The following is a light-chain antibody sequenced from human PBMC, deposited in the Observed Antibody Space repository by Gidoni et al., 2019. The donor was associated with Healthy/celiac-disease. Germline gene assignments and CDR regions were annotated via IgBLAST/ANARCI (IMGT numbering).Light chain of an antibody. Sequence: DIQMTQSPSSLSASVGDRVTITCRASQSISSYLNWYQQKPGKAPKLLIYAASSLQSGVPSRCSGSGSGTDFTLTISILQPEDFATYYCQQSYSTPITFGQGTRLEIK. CDR2: AAS. CDR3: QQSYSTPIT. CDR1: QSISSY. J-gene: IGKJ5*01. V-gene: IGKV1-39*01.